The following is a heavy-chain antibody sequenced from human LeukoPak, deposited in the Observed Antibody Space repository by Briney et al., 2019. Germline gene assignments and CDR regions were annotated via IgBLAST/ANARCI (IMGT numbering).Heavy chain of an antibody. Sequence: KSSETLSLTCTVSGGSISSSSYYWGWIRQPPGKGLEWIGSIYYSGSTNYNPSLKSRVTISVDKSKNQFSLKLSSVTAADTAVYYCARITGGYSYGFDYWGQGTLVTVSS. CDR2: IYYSGST. J-gene: IGHJ4*02. V-gene: IGHV4-39*07. CDR1: GGSISSSSYY. CDR3: ARITGGYSYGFDY. D-gene: IGHD5-18*01.